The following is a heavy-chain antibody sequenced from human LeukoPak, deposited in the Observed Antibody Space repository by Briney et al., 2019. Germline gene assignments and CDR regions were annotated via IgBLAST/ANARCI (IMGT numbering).Heavy chain of an antibody. D-gene: IGHD6-13*01. Sequence: PGGPLRLSCAASGFTFSNYEMNWVRQAPGKGLEWVSYISSTSNMIYYADSVRGRFTISRDNAENSLYLQMNTLRVEDTAVYYCATASGSWYRYYFDNWGQGTLVTASS. CDR2: ISSTSNMI. CDR3: ATASGSWYRYYFDN. CDR1: GFTFSNYE. J-gene: IGHJ4*02. V-gene: IGHV3-48*03.